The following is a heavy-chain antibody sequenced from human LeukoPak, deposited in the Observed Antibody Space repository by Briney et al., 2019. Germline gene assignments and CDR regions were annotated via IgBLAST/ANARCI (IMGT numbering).Heavy chain of an antibody. CDR3: ARSGYYDSSGYFDY. CDR1: GYSISSGYD. V-gene: IGHV4-38-2*02. D-gene: IGHD3-22*01. Sequence: PSETLSLTCTVSGYSISSGYDWGWIQQPPGKGLEWIGSMYHSGSTNYNPSLKSRVTISVDTSKNQFFLKLSSVTAADTAVYYCARSGYYDSSGYFDYWGQGTLVTVSS. J-gene: IGHJ4*02. CDR2: MYHSGST.